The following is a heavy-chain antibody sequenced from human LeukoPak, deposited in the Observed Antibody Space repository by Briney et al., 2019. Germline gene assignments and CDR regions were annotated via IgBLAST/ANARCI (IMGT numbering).Heavy chain of an antibody. CDR3: ARSDLGYCSGGSCYLPYYYYYGMDV. J-gene: IGHJ6*02. CDR1: GGSFSGYY. Sequence: SETLSLTCAVYGGSFSGYYWSWIRQPPGKGLEWIGEINHSGSTNYNPSLKSRVTISVDTSKNQFSLKLSSVTAADTAVYYCARSDLGYCSGGSCYLPYYYYYGMDVWGQGTTVTVSS. V-gene: IGHV4-34*01. D-gene: IGHD2-15*01. CDR2: INHSGST.